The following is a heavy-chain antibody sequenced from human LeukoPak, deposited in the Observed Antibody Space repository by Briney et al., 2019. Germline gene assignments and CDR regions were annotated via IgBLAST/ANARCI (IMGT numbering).Heavy chain of an antibody. CDR3: ARQKAAAGRSHFDC. V-gene: IGHV4-4*09. D-gene: IGHD6-13*01. CDR1: GGSINNYY. J-gene: IGHJ4*02. CDR2: IHSSGST. Sequence: SETLSLTCTVFGGSINNYYWSWIRQPPGKGLEWIAYIHSSGSTNYNPSLKSRVTISVDTSKNQFSLRLTSVTAADTAVYYCARQKAAAGRSHFDCWGQGTLVTVPS.